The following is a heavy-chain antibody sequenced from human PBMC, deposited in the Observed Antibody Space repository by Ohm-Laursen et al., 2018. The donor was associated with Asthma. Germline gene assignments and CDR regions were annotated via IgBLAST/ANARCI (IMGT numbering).Heavy chain of an antibody. CDR2: INHIGST. CDR1: GGFIGSDEYY. Sequence: SETLSLTCTVSGGFIGSDEYYWTWIRQSPGKGLEWIGEINHIGSTNYNPSPKTRVTISVDTSKNRFSLRLSSVTAADTAVYYCARQARYLTSGSYYSTFDSWGQGTLVTVSS. J-gene: IGHJ4*02. V-gene: IGHV4-39*01. D-gene: IGHD3-10*01. CDR3: ARQARYLTSGSYYSTFDS.